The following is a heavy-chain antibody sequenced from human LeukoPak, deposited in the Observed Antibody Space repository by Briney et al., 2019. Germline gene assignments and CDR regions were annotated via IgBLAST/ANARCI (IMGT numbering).Heavy chain of an antibody. CDR3: ASGLGFCSGSDCTNLVKDYYCGMNV. D-gene: IGHD2-15*01. CDR1: GGSFSNYA. Sequence: SVKVSCKASGGSFSNYAFSWVRQAPGQGLEWMGRITPIVDIATYIQKFQGRVTITANKFTSTAYMELSSLTSEDTAVYYCASGLGFCSGSDCTNLVKDYYCGMNVWGQGTTVTVSS. CDR2: ITPIVDIA. J-gene: IGHJ6*02. V-gene: IGHV1-69*04.